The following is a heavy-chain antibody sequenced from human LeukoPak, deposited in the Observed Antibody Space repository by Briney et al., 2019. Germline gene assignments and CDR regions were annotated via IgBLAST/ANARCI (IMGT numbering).Heavy chain of an antibody. CDR3: ARGVGGSYSDEDAFDI. CDR1: GFTFSSYA. Sequence: GRSLRLSCAASGFTFSSYAMHLVRQAPGKGLEWVAVISYDGSNKYYADSVKGRFTISRDNSKNTLYLQMNSLRAEDTAVYYCARGVGGSYSDEDAFDIWGQGTMVTVSS. V-gene: IGHV3-30-3*01. CDR2: ISYDGSNK. D-gene: IGHD1-26*01. J-gene: IGHJ3*02.